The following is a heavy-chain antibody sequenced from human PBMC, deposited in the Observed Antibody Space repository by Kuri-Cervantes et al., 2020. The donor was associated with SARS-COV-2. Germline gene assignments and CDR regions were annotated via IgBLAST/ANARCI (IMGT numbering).Heavy chain of an antibody. CDR2: ISSSSSTI. Sequence: GGSLRLSCAASGFTFSSYSMNWVRQAPGKGLGWVSYISSSSSTIYYADSVKGRFTISRDNAKNSLYLQMNSLRAEDTAVYYCARDEWHYYGSGSYGPRYYYYGMDVWGQGTTVTVSS. D-gene: IGHD3-10*01. V-gene: IGHV3-48*01. J-gene: IGHJ6*02. CDR3: ARDEWHYYGSGSYGPRYYYYGMDV. CDR1: GFTFSSYS.